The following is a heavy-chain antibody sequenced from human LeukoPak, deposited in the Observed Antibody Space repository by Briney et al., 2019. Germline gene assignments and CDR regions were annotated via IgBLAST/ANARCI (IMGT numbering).Heavy chain of an antibody. CDR2: IYSGGGT. CDR3: ARVGVGTVAGNYFDD. J-gene: IGHJ4*02. D-gene: IGHD6-19*01. V-gene: IGHV3-53*04. Sequence: GGSLRLSCTASGFTVSSSYMTWVRQAPGKGLEWVSLIYSGGGTYYAGSVKGRFTISRHNFENTLYLQMNSLRAEDTAVYYCARVGVGTVAGNYFDDWGQGTLVTVSS. CDR1: GFTVSSSY.